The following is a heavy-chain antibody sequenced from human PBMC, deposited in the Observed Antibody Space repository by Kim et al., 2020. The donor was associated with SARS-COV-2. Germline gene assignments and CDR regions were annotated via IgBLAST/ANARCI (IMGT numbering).Heavy chain of an antibody. CDR1: GYTFTSYG. V-gene: IGHV1-18*01. CDR3: ARVVVPAANYYYYGMDV. D-gene: IGHD2-2*01. Sequence: ASVKVSCKASGYTFTSYGISWVRQAPGQGLEWMGWISAYNGNTNYAQKLQGRVTMTTDTSTSTAYMELRSLRSDDTAVYYCARVVVPAANYYYYGMDVWGQGTTVTVSS. CDR2: ISAYNGNT. J-gene: IGHJ6*02.